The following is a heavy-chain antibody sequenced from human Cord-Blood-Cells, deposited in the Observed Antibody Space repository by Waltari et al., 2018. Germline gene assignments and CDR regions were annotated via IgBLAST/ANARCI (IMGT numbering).Heavy chain of an antibody. D-gene: IGHD2-2*01. CDR1: GGTFSRYA. V-gene: IGHV1-69*01. CDR3: ARDGSCSSTSCYYYYYGMDV. CDR2: IIPIFGTA. J-gene: IGHJ6*02. Sequence: QVQLVQSGAEVKKPGSSVKVSCRASGGTFSRYAISWGRPAPGPVLEWMGGIIPIFGTANYAQKFQGRVTITADESTSTAYMELSSLRSENTAVYYCARDGSCSSTSCYYYYYGMDVWGQGTTVTVSS.